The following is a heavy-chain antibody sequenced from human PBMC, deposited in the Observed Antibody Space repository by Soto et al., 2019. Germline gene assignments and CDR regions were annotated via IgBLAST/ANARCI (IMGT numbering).Heavy chain of an antibody. V-gene: IGHV3-30*18. CDR2: ISYDGSNK. J-gene: IGHJ6*02. CDR1: GFSYSTFG. D-gene: IGHD6-19*01. Sequence: VQLLESGGGLVQPGGSLRLSCAVSGFSYSTFGVTWVRQAPGKGLEWVAVISYDGSNKYYADSVKGRFTISRDNSKNTLYLQMSSLRAEDTAVYYCVKDGSSGWPYYYGLDVWGQGTTVTVSS. CDR3: VKDGSSGWPYYYGLDV.